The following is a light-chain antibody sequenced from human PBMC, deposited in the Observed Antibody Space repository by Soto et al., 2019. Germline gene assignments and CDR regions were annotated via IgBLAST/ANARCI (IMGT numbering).Light chain of an antibody. Sequence: QAVVTQEPSLTVSPGGTVTLTCGSSTGAVTSGLYPYWFQQKPGQAPRTLIYDTSNKHSWTPARFSGSLLGGKAALTLSGAQPEDEAEYYCLLSYNDGRPGVFGGGTKLTVL. CDR1: TGAVTSGLY. CDR2: DTS. J-gene: IGLJ3*02. V-gene: IGLV7-46*01. CDR3: LLSYNDGRPGV.